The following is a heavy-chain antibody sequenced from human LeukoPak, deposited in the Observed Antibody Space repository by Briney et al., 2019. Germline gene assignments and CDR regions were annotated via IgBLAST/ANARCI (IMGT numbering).Heavy chain of an antibody. Sequence: ASVKVSCKAPDYAFTSYATTWVRQAPGQGLEWMGWISTYNANTNYAQKLQGRVTMTTDTSTNTAYMELRSLRSDDTAVYYCARVASAYYPFDYWGQGTLVTVSS. V-gene: IGHV1-18*01. CDR1: DYAFTSYA. CDR2: ISTYNANT. D-gene: IGHD3-22*01. CDR3: ARVASAYYPFDY. J-gene: IGHJ4*02.